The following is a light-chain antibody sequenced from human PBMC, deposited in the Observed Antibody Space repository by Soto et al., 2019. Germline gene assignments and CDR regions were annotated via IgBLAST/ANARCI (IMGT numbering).Light chain of an antibody. V-gene: IGLV2-14*01. Sequence: QPVLTQPASVSGSPGQSITISCTGTSRDVGGYNYVSWHQQHPGKAPKVIITEVSNRPSGVSNRFSGSKSGNTASLTISGLQAEDEADYYCSSYVSSSTFVVFGGGTKSPS. CDR1: SRDVGGYNY. CDR2: EVS. J-gene: IGLJ2*01. CDR3: SSYVSSSTFVV.